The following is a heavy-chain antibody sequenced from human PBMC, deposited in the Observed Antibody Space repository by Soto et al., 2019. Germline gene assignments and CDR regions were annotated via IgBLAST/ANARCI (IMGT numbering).Heavy chain of an antibody. CDR1: GGTFSSYA. J-gene: IGHJ6*02. CDR3: ARGGLRYFDSTTPGGMDV. V-gene: IGHV1-69*13. D-gene: IGHD3-9*01. Sequence: ASVKVSCKASGGTFSSYAISWVRQAPGQGLEWMGGIIPIFGTANYAQKFQGRVTITADESTSTAYMELSSLRSEDTAVYYCARGGLRYFDSTTPGGMDVWGQGTTVTV. CDR2: IIPIFGTA.